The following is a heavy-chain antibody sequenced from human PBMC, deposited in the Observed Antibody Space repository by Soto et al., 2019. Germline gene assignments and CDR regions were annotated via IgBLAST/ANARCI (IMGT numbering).Heavy chain of an antibody. CDR2: VYPGDSDT. V-gene: IGHV5-51*03. CDR3: ARSGFSRGWHHGYVLNI. CDR1: GNTFSTYW. Sequence: DVQLVQSGAEVKKPGESLKISCKDSGNTFSTYWIAWVRQMSGKGLEWMGVVYPGDSDTKYSPSFQGHVTISVDKSLNTAYLQWNSLKASDTAIYFCARSGFSRGWHHGYVLNIWGQGTVVIVSS. J-gene: IGHJ3*02. D-gene: IGHD3-10*02.